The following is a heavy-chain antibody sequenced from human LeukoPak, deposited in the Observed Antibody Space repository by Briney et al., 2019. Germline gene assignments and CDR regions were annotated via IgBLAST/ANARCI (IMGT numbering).Heavy chain of an antibody. Sequence: GASVKVSCRASEYTFTGYYMHWVRQAPGQGLEWMGWINPNSGGTNYAQKFQGRVTMTRDTSISTAYMELSRLRSDDTAVYYCARDHDFYDSSGTTLVSWGQGTLVTVSS. CDR1: EYTFTGYY. D-gene: IGHD3-22*01. CDR3: ARDHDFYDSSGTTLVS. CDR2: INPNSGGT. V-gene: IGHV1-2*02. J-gene: IGHJ4*02.